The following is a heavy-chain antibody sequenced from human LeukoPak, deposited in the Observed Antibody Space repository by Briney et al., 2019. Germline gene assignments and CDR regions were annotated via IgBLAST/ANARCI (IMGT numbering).Heavy chain of an antibody. D-gene: IGHD1-26*01. CDR2: ISSSSSTI. CDR3: ASSIVGARGWFDP. J-gene: IGHJ5*02. V-gene: IGHV3-48*01. Sequence: GGSLRLSCAAFGFTFSSYSMNWVRQAPGKGLEWVSYISSSSSTIYYADSVKGRFTISRDNAKNSLYLQMNSLRAEDTAVYYCASSIVGARGWFDPWGQGTLVTVSS. CDR1: GFTFSSYS.